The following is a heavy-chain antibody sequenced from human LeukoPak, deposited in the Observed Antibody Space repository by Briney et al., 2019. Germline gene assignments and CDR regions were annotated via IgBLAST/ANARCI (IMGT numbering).Heavy chain of an antibody. V-gene: IGHV3-30-3*01. J-gene: IGHJ5*02. CDR3: ARDLWGTTPAPIP. Sequence: GGSLRLSCAASGFILSPYSMHWVRQAPGKGLEWVAVISFDGTIKYYGDSVNGRFTISRDNAKNTLYLQLNSLRAEDTAAYYCARDLWGTTPAPIPWGQGTLVIVSS. D-gene: IGHD2-2*01. CDR1: GFILSPYS. CDR2: ISFDGTIK.